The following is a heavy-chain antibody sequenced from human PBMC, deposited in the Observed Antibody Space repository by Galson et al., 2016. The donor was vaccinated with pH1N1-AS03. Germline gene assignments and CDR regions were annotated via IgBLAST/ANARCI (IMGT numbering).Heavy chain of an antibody. CDR3: ARDKGDVNSGRSDWFDT. Sequence: QSGAEVKKPGASVRVSCKASGYTFTLHFVHWVRHVSGQGLEWMGFINPTGGATVVAQRFQGRVTMTRDTSTSTVYMELLGLRSEDTAIYFCARDKGDVNSGRSDWFDTWGQGTRVTVSS. D-gene: IGHD3-10*01. CDR2: INPTGGAT. CDR1: GYTFTLHF. V-gene: IGHV1-46*01. J-gene: IGHJ5*02.